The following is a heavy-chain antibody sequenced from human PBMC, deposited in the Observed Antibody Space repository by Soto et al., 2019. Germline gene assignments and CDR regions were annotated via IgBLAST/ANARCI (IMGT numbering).Heavy chain of an antibody. V-gene: IGHV5-51*01. CDR3: ARLSGSSWYPFDY. CDR1: EYSFANYW. J-gene: IGHJ4*02. Sequence: PGESLKISCKGSEYSFANYWIGWVRQMPGKGLEWMGIIYPSDSDTRYSPSFQGQVTISADKSISTAYLQWSSLKASDTAMYYCARLSGSSWYPFDYWGQGTLVTVSS. D-gene: IGHD6-13*01. CDR2: IYPSDSDT.